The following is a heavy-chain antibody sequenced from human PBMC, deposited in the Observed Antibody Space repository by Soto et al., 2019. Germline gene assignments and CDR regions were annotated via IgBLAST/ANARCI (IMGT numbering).Heavy chain of an antibody. J-gene: IGHJ5*02. CDR1: RGSVSSDAYY. CDR2: ISYSGNT. V-gene: IGHV4-30-4*01. D-gene: IGHD3-10*01. CDR3: ARALYYHGSGTAANWFDP. Sequence: PSETLSLTCTVSRGSVSSDAYYWSWIRQPPGKGPEWIGYISYSGNTYYNPSLKSRVTISVDTSKNQFSLKLNSVTAADTAVYYCARALYYHGSGTAANWFDPRGQGTLVTVSS.